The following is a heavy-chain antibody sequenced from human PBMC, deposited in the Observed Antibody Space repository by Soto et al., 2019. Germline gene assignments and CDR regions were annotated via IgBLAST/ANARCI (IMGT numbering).Heavy chain of an antibody. CDR3: ARDQGYYYDSSGYPPPYYYYGMDV. CDR1: GYTFTSYG. Sequence: ASVKVSCKASGYTFTSYGISWVRQAPGQGLEWMGWISAYNGNTNYAQKIQGRVTMTTDTSTSTAYMELRSLRSDDTAVYYCARDQGYYYDSSGYPPPYYYYGMDVWGQGTTVTVSS. J-gene: IGHJ6*02. D-gene: IGHD3-22*01. V-gene: IGHV1-18*01. CDR2: ISAYNGNT.